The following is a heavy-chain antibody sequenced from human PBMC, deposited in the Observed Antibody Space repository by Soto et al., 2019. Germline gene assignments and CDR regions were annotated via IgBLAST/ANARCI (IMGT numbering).Heavy chain of an antibody. D-gene: IGHD1-7*01. J-gene: IGHJ5*02. V-gene: IGHV1-46*03. Sequence: ASVKVYCKASGYTFTSYYMHWVRQAPGQGLEWMGIINPSGGSTSYAQKFQGRVTMTRDTSTSTVYMELSSLRSEDTAVYYCARDLWNWWFDPWGQGTLVTVSS. CDR2: INPSGGST. CDR3: ARDLWNWWFDP. CDR1: GYTFTSYY.